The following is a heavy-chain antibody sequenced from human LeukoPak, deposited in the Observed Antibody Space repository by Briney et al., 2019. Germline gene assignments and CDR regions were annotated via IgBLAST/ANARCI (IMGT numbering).Heavy chain of an antibody. CDR3: AKEDERWLQPGAPFDY. Sequence: GGSLRLSCAASGFTISSNYMSWVRQAPGKGLEWVSGISWNSGSIGYADSVKGRFTISRDNAKNSLYLQMNSLRAEDTALYYCAKEDERWLQPGAPFDYWGQGTLVTVSS. D-gene: IGHD5-24*01. CDR2: ISWNSGSI. V-gene: IGHV3-9*01. J-gene: IGHJ4*02. CDR1: GFTISSNY.